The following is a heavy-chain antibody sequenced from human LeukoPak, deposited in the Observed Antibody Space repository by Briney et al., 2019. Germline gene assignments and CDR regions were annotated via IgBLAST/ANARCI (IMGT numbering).Heavy chain of an antibody. CDR3: ARERLRWSSTRSIFDAFDI. D-gene: IGHD4-23*01. V-gene: IGHV4-59*01. CDR1: GGSISSYY. CDR2: TYYSGST. Sequence: SETLSLTCTASGGSISSYYWSWIRQPPGKGLEWIGYTYYSGSTNYNPSLKSRVTISVDTSKNQFSLKLSSVTAADTAVYYCARERLRWSSTRSIFDAFDIWGQGTMVTVSS. J-gene: IGHJ3*02.